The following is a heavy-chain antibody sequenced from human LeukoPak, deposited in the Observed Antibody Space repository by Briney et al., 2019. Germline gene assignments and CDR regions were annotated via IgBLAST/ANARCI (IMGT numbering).Heavy chain of an antibody. CDR3: ARASITMVRGVIIEPFDY. J-gene: IGHJ4*02. CDR1: GYTFTGYY. D-gene: IGHD3-10*01. CDR2: INPNSGGT. Sequence: AASVKVSCKASGYTFTGYYMHWVRQAPGQGLEWMGWINPNSGGTNYAQKFQGWVTMTRDTSISTAYMELSRLRSDDTAVYYCARASITMVRGVIIEPFDYWGRGTLVTVSS. V-gene: IGHV1-2*04.